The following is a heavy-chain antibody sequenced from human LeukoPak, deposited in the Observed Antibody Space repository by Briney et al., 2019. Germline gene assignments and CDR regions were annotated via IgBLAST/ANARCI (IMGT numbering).Heavy chain of an antibody. D-gene: IGHD2-8*01. J-gene: IGHJ3*02. Sequence: PGRSLRLSCAASGFNVGSKYMSWVRQAPGKGLEWVSVLYTRGTTYYANSVKGRFTISRDDSKNTLYLQMNSLRDADTAVYYCARDLNGVRTFDIWGQGTMVTVSS. CDR3: ARDLNGVRTFDI. CDR1: GFNVGSKY. V-gene: IGHV3-53*01. CDR2: LYTRGTT.